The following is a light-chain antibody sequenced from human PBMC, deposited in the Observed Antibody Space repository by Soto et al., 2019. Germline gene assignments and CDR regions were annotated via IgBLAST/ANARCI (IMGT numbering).Light chain of an antibody. J-gene: IGKJ1*01. CDR3: QKYNTSPRT. CDR1: QGISNY. CDR2: AAS. V-gene: IGKV1-27*01. Sequence: DIQMTQSPSSLSASVGDRVTITCRASQGISNYLAWYQQKPGKVPTLLIYAASTLQSGVPSRFSGSGAGKAFTITISSLQPEDVGTYYYQKYNTSPRTFGQGTKVEIK.